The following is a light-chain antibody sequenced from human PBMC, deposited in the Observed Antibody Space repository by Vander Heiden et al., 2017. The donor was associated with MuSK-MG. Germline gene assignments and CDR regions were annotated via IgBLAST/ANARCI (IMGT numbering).Light chain of an antibody. J-gene: IGKJ1*01. Sequence: EIVLTQSPGTLSLSPGERATLSCRASQSVSSSYLAWYQQKPGQAPRLLIYGASSRVTGIPDRFSGSGSGTDFTLTISRLEPEDFAVYYCQQYGSSPGTFGQETKVEIK. V-gene: IGKV3-20*01. CDR3: QQYGSSPGT. CDR2: GAS. CDR1: QSVSSSY.